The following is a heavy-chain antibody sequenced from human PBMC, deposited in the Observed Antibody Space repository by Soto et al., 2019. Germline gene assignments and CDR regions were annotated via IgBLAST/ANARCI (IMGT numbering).Heavy chain of an antibody. V-gene: IGHV1-8*01. CDR2: MSPDNGNT. Sequence: QVQLVQSGAEVKKPGASVKVSCKASGYTFTSFDINWVRQTTGQGLEWMGWMSPDNGNTGYAQKCQGRVTMTMDTSISTAYMELSSLTSEDTAVYYCARGLTQGCDYWGQGTLVTDSS. CDR1: GYTFTSFD. J-gene: IGHJ4*02. D-gene: IGHD7-27*01. CDR3: ARGLTQGCDY.